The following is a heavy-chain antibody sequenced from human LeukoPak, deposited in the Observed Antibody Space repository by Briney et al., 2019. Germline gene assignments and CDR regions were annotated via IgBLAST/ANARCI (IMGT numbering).Heavy chain of an antibody. V-gene: IGHV4-34*01. D-gene: IGHD6-6*01. CDR1: GGSFSGYY. CDR3: ARRRSSSE. Sequence: PSETLSLTCAVYGGSFSGYYWSWIRQPPGKGLEWIGEINHSGSTSYNPSLKSRVTISVDTSKNQFSLKLSSVTAADTAVYYCARRRSSSEWGQGTLVTVSS. J-gene: IGHJ4*02. CDR2: INHSGST.